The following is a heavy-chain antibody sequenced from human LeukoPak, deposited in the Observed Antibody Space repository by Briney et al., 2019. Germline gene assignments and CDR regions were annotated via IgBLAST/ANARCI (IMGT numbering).Heavy chain of an antibody. CDR3: AKDQDSSWYDYYYYMDV. Sequence: GGSLRLSCAASGFTFRNYGMHWVRQAPGKGLEWVAFIRYDGSNKYYADSVKGRFTISRDNSKNTLYLQMNSLRAEDTAVYYSAKDQDSSWYDYYYYMDVWGKGTTVTVPS. CDR2: IRYDGSNK. J-gene: IGHJ6*03. V-gene: IGHV3-30*02. CDR1: GFTFRNYG. D-gene: IGHD6-13*01.